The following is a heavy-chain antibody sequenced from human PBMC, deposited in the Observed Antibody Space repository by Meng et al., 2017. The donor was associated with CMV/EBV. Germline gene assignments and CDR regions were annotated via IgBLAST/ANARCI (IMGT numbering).Heavy chain of an antibody. J-gene: IGHJ4*02. V-gene: IGHV3-48*03. CDR1: GFTFSSYE. CDR3: ARVGTIFRGYYFDY. Sequence: GGSLRLSCAASGFTFSSYEMNWVRQAPGKGLEWVPYISSSGSTIYYADSVKGRFTISRDNAKNSLYLQMNSLRAEDTAVYYCARVGTIFRGYYFDYWGQGTLVTVSS. D-gene: IGHD3-3*01. CDR2: ISSSGSTI.